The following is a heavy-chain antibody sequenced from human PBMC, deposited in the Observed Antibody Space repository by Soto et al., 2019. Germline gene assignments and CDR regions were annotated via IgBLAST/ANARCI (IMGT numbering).Heavy chain of an antibody. D-gene: IGHD3-10*01. CDR2: MNPNSGNT. CDR1: VYAFARYA. V-gene: IGHV1-8*01. Sequence: AAAKLSCNASVYAFARYAMNFVRPAPGQGLEWMGWMNPNSGNTGYAQKFQCRVTMTRNTSISTAYMEVSSLRSEDTAVYYCARALRYGSGPLRYYYVMDVWGQGNTV. J-gene: IGHJ6*02. CDR3: ARALRYGSGPLRYYYVMDV.